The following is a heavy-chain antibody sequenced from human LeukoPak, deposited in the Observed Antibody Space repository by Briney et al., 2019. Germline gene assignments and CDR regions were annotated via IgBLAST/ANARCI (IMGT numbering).Heavy chain of an antibody. CDR3: AIGVTGTRNAFDI. J-gene: IGHJ3*02. D-gene: IGHD1-20*01. CDR2: IYYSGST. V-gene: IGHV4-59*06. CDR1: GGSISSYY. Sequence: SETLSLTCTVSGGSISSYYWSWIRQPPGKGLEWIGYIYYSGSTYYNPSLKSRVTISVDTSKNQFSLKLSSVTAADTAVYYCAIGVTGTRNAFDIWGQGTMVTVSS.